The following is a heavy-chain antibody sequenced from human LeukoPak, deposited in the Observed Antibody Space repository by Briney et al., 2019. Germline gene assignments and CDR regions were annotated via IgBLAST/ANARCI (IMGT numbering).Heavy chain of an antibody. CDR3: AKDWAVTTFYYFYMDV. V-gene: IGHV3-21*01. J-gene: IGHJ6*03. D-gene: IGHD4-17*01. CDR1: GFTFSSYS. CDR2: ISSSSSYI. Sequence: GGSLRLSCAASGFTFSSYSMNWVRQAPGKGLEWVSFISSSSSYIYYADSVKGRFTISRDNSKNTLYLQMNSLRTEDTAVYYCAKDWAVTTFYYFYMDVWGKGTTVTISS.